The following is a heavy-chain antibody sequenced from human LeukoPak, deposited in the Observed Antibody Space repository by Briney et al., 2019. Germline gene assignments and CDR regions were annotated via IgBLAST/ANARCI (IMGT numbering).Heavy chain of an antibody. CDR2: LSGSGGTT. V-gene: IGHV3-23*01. CDR3: VRWYDAFDI. D-gene: IGHD2-15*01. Sequence: GGSLRLSCAASGFTFSNYAMCWVRQAPGKGLEWVSTLSGSGGTTYYADSVEGRFTISRDNSKNTLYLQMHSLRAEDTAVYYCVRWYDAFDIWGQGTMVTVSS. J-gene: IGHJ3*02. CDR1: GFTFSNYA.